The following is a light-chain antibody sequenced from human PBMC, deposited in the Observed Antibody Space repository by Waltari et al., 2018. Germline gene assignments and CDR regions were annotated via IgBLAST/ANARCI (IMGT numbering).Light chain of an antibody. CDR3: QQYGTSLIT. V-gene: IGKV3-20*01. CDR1: QGVSSTY. Sequence: EIVLTQSPGTLSLSPGERATLSCRTSQGVSSTYLAWFQHKPAQAPRLVIFGAPSRATGIPDRFSGSGSGTDFTLTINRLEPEDFAVYYCQQYGTSLITFGQGTRLEIK. CDR2: GAP. J-gene: IGKJ5*01.